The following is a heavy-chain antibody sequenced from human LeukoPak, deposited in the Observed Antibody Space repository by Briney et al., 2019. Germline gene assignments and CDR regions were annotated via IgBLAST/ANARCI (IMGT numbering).Heavy chain of an antibody. V-gene: IGHV3-74*01. J-gene: IGHJ4*02. CDR2: INTGGSIR. CDR3: ARDHRDYDYPPFDY. Sequence: GGSLRLSCEVSGFTFGSYWMHWVRQVPGKGPIWVSRINTGGSIRDYADFVKGRFTISRDDAKNTLYLQMNGLRTEDTAVYYSARDHRDYDYPPFDYWGQGTLVTVSS. D-gene: IGHD5-12*01. CDR1: GFTFGSYW.